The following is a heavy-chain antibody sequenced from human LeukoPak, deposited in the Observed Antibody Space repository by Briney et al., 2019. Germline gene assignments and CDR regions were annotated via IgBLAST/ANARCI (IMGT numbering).Heavy chain of an antibody. J-gene: IGHJ4*02. CDR3: ARVLTVYTYDTLTGYIVPSNFYFDY. D-gene: IGHD3-9*01. V-gene: IGHV3-7*01. Sequence: PGGSLRLSCAASGFTFSSYGMSWVRQAPGKGLEWVANIRKDGSEKYYVDSVKGRFTISRYNAKNSLYLQMNSLRAEDTAVYYCARVLTVYTYDTLTGYIVPSNFYFDYWGQGTLVTVSS. CDR1: GFTFSSYG. CDR2: IRKDGSEK.